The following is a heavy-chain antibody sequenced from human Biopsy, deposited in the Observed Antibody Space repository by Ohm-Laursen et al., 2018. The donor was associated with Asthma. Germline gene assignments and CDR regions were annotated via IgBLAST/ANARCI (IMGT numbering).Heavy chain of an antibody. V-gene: IGHV1-18*01. Sequence: SCKTSGYTFNSAGITWVRQAPGQGLEWMGWISVYNGNTKVAQKLQDRVTMITDTSTSTAYMELRSLRSDDTAVYFCARAVDYSHYYGIDVWGQGTTVTVS. J-gene: IGHJ6*02. D-gene: IGHD3-10*01. CDR3: ARAVDYSHYYGIDV. CDR2: ISVYNGNT. CDR1: GYTFNSAG.